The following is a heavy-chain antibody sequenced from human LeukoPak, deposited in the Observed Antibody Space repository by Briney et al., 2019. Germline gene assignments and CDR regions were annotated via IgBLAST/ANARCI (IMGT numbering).Heavy chain of an antibody. CDR1: GGSISSSSYY. D-gene: IGHD2-2*01. Sequence: SETLSLTCTVSGGSISSSSYYWGWIRQPPGNGLEWIGSIYYSGSTYYNPSLKSRVTISVDTSKNQFSLKLSSVTAADTAVYYCARGRIGYCSSTSCYAVYFDYWGQGTLVTVSS. J-gene: IGHJ4*02. V-gene: IGHV4-39*01. CDR2: IYYSGST. CDR3: ARGRIGYCSSTSCYAVYFDY.